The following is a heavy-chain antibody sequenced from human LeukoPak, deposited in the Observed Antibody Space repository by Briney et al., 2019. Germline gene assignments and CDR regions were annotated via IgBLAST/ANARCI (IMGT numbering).Heavy chain of an antibody. V-gene: IGHV4-38-2*02. CDR3: ASLLLWFGELFGGYDAFDI. Sequence: SETLSLTCTVSGYSISSGYFWGWIRQPPGKGQEWIGSIYYSGSTYYNPSLKSRVTISVDTSKNQFSLKLSSVTAADTAVYYCASLLLWFGELFGGYDAFDIWGQGTMVTVSS. CDR2: IYYSGST. D-gene: IGHD3-10*01. J-gene: IGHJ3*02. CDR1: GYSISSGYF.